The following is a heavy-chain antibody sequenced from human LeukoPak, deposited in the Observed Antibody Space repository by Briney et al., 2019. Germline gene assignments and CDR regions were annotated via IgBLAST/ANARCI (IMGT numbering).Heavy chain of an antibody. J-gene: IGHJ5*02. CDR2: INPNNGVT. Sequence: GASVNVSCKASGYTFVAYYMHWVRQAPGQGLEWMGWINPNNGVTNYAQKFQGRVTMTRDTSITTVYMELNRLTSADTAVYYCARGDTTTWYGWFDPWGQGTLVTVSS. CDR1: GYTFVAYY. V-gene: IGHV1-2*02. D-gene: IGHD6-13*01. CDR3: ARGDTTTWYGWFDP.